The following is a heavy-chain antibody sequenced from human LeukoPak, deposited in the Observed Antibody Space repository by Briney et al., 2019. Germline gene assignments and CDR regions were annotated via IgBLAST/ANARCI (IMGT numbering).Heavy chain of an antibody. CDR1: GFTVSTTY. CDR2: IYVDGRT. CDR3: ARDLHYYGSGP. J-gene: IGHJ5*02. Sequence: GGSLRLSCAASGFTVSTTYMSWVRQAPGKGLEWVSLIYVDGRTYYADSVKGRFTISRDNSKNTLYLQVNSLRAEDTAVYYCARDLHYYGSGPWGQGTLVTVSS. V-gene: IGHV3-53*01. D-gene: IGHD3-10*01.